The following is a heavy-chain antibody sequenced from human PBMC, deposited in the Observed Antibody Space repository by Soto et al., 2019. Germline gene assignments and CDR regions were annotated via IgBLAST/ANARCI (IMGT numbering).Heavy chain of an antibody. CDR2: INPDGTTT. D-gene: IGHD3-16*01. J-gene: IGHJ4*02. CDR3: ARVPTGRYGVWNY. CDR1: GFTFSSYW. V-gene: IGHV3-74*01. Sequence: EVQLVESGGGLVQPGGSLRLSCAASGFTFSSYWMHWVRQAPGKGLVWVSRINPDGTTTTYADSVKGRFTISRDNAKKTLYLQMNSLRGDDTAVYYCARVPTGRYGVWNYWGQGTLVTVSS.